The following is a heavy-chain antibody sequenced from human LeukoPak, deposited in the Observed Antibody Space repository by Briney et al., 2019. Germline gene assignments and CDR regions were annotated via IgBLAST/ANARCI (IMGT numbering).Heavy chain of an antibody. V-gene: IGHV3-74*01. J-gene: IGHJ3*02. CDR2: INTDGSST. D-gene: IGHD6-13*01. Sequence: PGGSLRLSCAASGFTFSSYWMHWVRQAPGKGLVWVSRINTDGSSTSYADSVKGRFTISRDNAKNTLYLQMNSLRAEDTAVYYCARGGGSSSWYGVSGAFDIWGQGTMVTVSS. CDR1: GFTFSSYW. CDR3: ARGGGSSSWYGVSGAFDI.